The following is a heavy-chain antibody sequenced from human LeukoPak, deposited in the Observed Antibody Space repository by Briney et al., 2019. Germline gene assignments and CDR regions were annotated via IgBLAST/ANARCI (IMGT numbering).Heavy chain of an antibody. CDR2: IHHSGTT. Sequence: SETLSLTCAVSGGSISSGWWWSWVRQSPGKGLEWIAEIHHSGTTHYNPSLKSRLSISVDKSKNQFSLKLTSMAAAATAVYYCARNGDYSMDYWGQGTLVTVSS. CDR1: GGSISSGWW. J-gene: IGHJ4*02. V-gene: IGHV4-4*02. D-gene: IGHD2-15*01. CDR3: ARNGDYSMDY.